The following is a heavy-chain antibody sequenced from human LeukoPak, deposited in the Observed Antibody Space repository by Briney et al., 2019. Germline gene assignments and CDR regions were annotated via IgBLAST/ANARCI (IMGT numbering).Heavy chain of an antibody. CDR3: ARDLEQLVPDY. Sequence: ASVKVSCKASGYTFTSYGISWVRQAPGRGLEWMGWISAYNGNTSYAQKLQGRVTMTTDTSTSTAYMELRSLRSDDTAVYYCARDLEQLVPDYWGQGTLVTVSS. V-gene: IGHV1-18*01. CDR1: GYTFTSYG. CDR2: ISAYNGNT. J-gene: IGHJ4*02. D-gene: IGHD6-13*01.